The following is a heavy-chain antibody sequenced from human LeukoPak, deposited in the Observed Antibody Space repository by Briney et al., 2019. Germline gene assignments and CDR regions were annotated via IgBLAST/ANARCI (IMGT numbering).Heavy chain of an antibody. CDR1: GGSISISNW. CDR2: SYNSGST. V-gene: IGHV4-4*02. D-gene: IGHD1-14*01. Sequence: SETLSLTCAVSGGSISISNWWSCVRQPPGEGLVMIGESYNSGSTDYNPTLKSRVTISVDNSKNQVSLKLSSVTADDTAVYYCARADTTRGFDYWGQGTLVTVSS. CDR3: ARADTTRGFDY. J-gene: IGHJ4*02.